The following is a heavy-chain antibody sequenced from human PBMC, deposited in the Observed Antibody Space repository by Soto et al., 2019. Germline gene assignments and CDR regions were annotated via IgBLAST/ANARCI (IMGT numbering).Heavy chain of an antibody. J-gene: IGHJ4*02. CDR1: GLTFSDYY. V-gene: IGHV3-11*01. D-gene: IGHD2-8*02. CDR2: ISSSCHTI. Sequence: GGSLRLSCAASGLTFSDYYMSWIRQAPGKGPEWVSYISSSCHTIYNADSVKGRFTISRDNAKNSLYLQMNSLTVEDTAVYYCARDLVGISTGFFDHWGQGTLVTVSS. CDR3: ARDLVGISTGFFDH.